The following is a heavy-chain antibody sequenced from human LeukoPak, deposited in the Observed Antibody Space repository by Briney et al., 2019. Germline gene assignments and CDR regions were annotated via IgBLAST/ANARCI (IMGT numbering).Heavy chain of an antibody. D-gene: IGHD3-22*01. V-gene: IGHV4-59*01. CDR2: IYYSGST. CDR1: GDSISSYY. CDR3: ARVNYYDSSGTDY. Sequence: SETLSLTCTVSGDSISSYYWSWIRQPPGKGLEWIGYIYYSGSTNYNPSLKRRVTISVATSKNQFSLRLSSVTAADTAVYYCARVNYYDSSGTDYWGQGTLVTVSS. J-gene: IGHJ4*02.